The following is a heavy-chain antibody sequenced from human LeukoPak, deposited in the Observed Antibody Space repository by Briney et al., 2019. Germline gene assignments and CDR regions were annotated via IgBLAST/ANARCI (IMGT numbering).Heavy chain of an antibody. CDR1: GFTFGDYA. V-gene: IGHV3-49*03. CDR3: SRGRRSPDS. Sequence: PGRSLRLSCTASGFTFGDYAMSWSRQAPGKGLEWVGFIRSKAYGGTTEYAASLKGRITISRDDSKTIAYLQMSSLKTEDTAVYYCSRGRRSPDSWGQGTLVTVSS. J-gene: IGHJ5*01. CDR2: IRSKAYGGTT. D-gene: IGHD5-24*01.